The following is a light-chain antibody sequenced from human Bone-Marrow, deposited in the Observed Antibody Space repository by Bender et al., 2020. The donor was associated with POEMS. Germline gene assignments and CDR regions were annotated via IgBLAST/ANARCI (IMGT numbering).Light chain of an antibody. V-gene: IGLV3-1*01. CDR3: QAWDTYSMI. CDR1: DLGDKY. Sequence: SYEVTQPPSVSVSPGQTASITCSGDDLGDKYVAWYQQKPGQSPVLVIYQDTKRPSGIPERFSGSNSGNTATLTISGTQAMDEADYYCQAWDTYSMIFGGGTKLTVL. J-gene: IGLJ2*01. CDR2: QDT.